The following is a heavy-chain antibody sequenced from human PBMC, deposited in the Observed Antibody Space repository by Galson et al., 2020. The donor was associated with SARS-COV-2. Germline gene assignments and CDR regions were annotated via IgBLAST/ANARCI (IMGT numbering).Heavy chain of an antibody. Sequence: GGSLRLSCKGSGYSFTSYWIGWVRQMPGKGLEWMGIIYPGDSDTRYSPSFQGQVTISADKSISTAYLQWNSLKASDTAMYYCARVNYYDSSGNPAYYFDYWGQGTLVTVSS. J-gene: IGHJ4*02. CDR3: ARVNYYDSSGNPAYYFDY. V-gene: IGHV5-51*01. CDR1: GYSFTSYW. CDR2: IYPGDSDT. D-gene: IGHD3-22*01.